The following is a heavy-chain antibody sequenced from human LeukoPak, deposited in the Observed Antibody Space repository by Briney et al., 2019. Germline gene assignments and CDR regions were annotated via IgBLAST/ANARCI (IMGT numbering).Heavy chain of an antibody. J-gene: IGHJ4*02. V-gene: IGHV4-39*07. CDR1: GGSISSSSYY. CDR3: ARDRGGELWFGELLPPFDY. Sequence: SETLSLTCTVSGGSISSSSYYWGWIRQPPGKGLEWIGSIYYSGSTYYNPSLKSRVTISVDTSKNQFSLKLSSVTAADTAVYYCARDRGGELWFGELLPPFDYWGQGTLVTVSS. CDR2: IYYSGST. D-gene: IGHD3-10*01.